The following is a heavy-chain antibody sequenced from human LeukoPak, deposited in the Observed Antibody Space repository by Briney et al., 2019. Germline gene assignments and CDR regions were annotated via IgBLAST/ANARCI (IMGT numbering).Heavy chain of an antibody. J-gene: IGHJ4*02. D-gene: IGHD4-23*01. CDR2: FHSGGYT. CDR1: GLPFSSVY. Sequence: GGSLRLSCAASGLPFSSVYMTWVRQAPGKGLEWVSVFHSGGYTYYADSVKGRFTISRDTSKNTVYLQMNSLRTDDTAVYYCATFSYAGNAGGSVGYWGQGTLVTVSS. V-gene: IGHV3-53*01. CDR3: ATFSYAGNAGGSVGY.